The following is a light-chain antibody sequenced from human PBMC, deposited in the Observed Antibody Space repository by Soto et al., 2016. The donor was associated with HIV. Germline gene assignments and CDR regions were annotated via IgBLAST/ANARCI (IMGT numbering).Light chain of an antibody. J-gene: IGKJ4*01. V-gene: IGKV1-NL1*01. Sequence: DIQMTQSPSAMSASVGDRVTITCRASQDISNYLAWYQQKPGKAPKLLLYAASRLESGVPSRFGGSGSGTDYTLTISSLQPEDFATYYCQQYYITPPLTFGGGTKVEIK. CDR1: QDISNY. CDR2: AAS. CDR3: QQYYITPPLT.